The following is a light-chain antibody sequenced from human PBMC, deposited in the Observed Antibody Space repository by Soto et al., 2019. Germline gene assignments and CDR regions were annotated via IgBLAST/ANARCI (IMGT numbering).Light chain of an antibody. Sequence: DIQMTQSPSTLSASVGDRVTITCRASQSISSWLAWYQQKPGKAPKLLIYKASSLESGVPSRFSGSGSGTEFTLTISSLQPDDFATYYCQQYNSCLFGGGTKVEIK. CDR1: QSISSW. V-gene: IGKV1-5*03. CDR3: QQYNSCL. CDR2: KAS. J-gene: IGKJ4*01.